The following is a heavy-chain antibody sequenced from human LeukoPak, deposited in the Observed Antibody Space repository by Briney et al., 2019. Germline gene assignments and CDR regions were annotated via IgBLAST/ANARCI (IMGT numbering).Heavy chain of an antibody. CDR3: ARERGAGLSSSWIDY. J-gene: IGHJ4*02. D-gene: IGHD6-13*01. V-gene: IGHV3-23*01. CDR1: GFTFSSYA. Sequence: GGSLRLSCAASGFTFSSYAMSWVRQAPGKGLEWISAISGSGGSTYYADSVKGRFTISRDNAENSLYLQMNSLRAEDTAVYYCARERGAGLSSSWIDYWGQGTLVTVSS. CDR2: ISGSGGST.